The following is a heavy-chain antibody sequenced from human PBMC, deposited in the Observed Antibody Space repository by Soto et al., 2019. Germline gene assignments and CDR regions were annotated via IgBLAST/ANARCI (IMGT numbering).Heavy chain of an antibody. D-gene: IGHD6-6*01. V-gene: IGHV4-34*01. CDR2: INHSGST. Sequence: SETLSLTCAVYGGSFSGYYWSWIRQPPGKGLEWIGEINHSGSTNYNPSLKSRVTISVDTSKNQFSLKLSSVTAADTAVYYCARDPSYSSSYAFDIWGQGTMVTVSS. CDR3: ARDPSYSSSYAFDI. CDR1: GGSFSGYY. J-gene: IGHJ3*02.